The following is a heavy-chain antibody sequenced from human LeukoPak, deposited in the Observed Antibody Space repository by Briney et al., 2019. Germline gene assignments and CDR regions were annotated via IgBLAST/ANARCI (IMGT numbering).Heavy chain of an antibody. J-gene: IGHJ4*02. Sequence: GASVTVSCKSSVYTFTIYGISWVRQAPGQGLEWMGWISAYNGNTNYAQKLQGRVTMTTDTSTSTAYMELRSLRSDDTAVYYCARDSVVAATYIDYWGQGTLVTVSS. D-gene: IGHD2-15*01. CDR3: ARDSVVAATYIDY. CDR1: VYTFTIYG. V-gene: IGHV1-18*01. CDR2: ISAYNGNT.